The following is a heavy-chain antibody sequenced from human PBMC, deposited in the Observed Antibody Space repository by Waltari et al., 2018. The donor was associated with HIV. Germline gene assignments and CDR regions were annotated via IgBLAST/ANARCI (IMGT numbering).Heavy chain of an antibody. V-gene: IGHV5-51*01. Sequence: EVQLEQSGAEMRKPGESLRMSCKASGYNFGRYWISWLRQIPGKGLEWMGIIFPGDSNTRYSPSFRGQVTISADKSINTTFLQWTTLKASDSAIYYCATGPDHYCDFWGQGTQVTVSS. J-gene: IGHJ4*02. CDR1: GYNFGRYW. CDR2: IFPGDSNT. CDR3: ATGPDHYCDF. D-gene: IGHD4-4*01.